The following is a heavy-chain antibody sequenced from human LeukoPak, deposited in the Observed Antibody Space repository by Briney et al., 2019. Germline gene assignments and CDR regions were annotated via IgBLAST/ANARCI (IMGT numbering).Heavy chain of an antibody. V-gene: IGHV4-39*01. CDR2: FHFSGST. Sequence: SETLSLTCSVSGASVTMGSYYWAWIRQPPGKGLEWIGTFHFSGSTYYNPSLKSRVTISVDTSKNSVSLMLRSVTAADTAGYFCAGPFQDYDKGTFFFFFDLWGQGILVTVSS. CDR1: GASVTMGSYY. J-gene: IGHJ4*02. CDR3: AGPFQDYDKGTFFFFFDL. D-gene: IGHD3-22*01.